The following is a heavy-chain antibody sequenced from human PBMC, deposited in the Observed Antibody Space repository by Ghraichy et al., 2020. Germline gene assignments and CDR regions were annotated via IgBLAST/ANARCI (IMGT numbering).Heavy chain of an antibody. J-gene: IGHJ4*02. CDR3: ARDNGGLGELPD. CDR1: GGSMTHYS. D-gene: IGHD3-16*01. V-gene: IGHV4-59*01. CDR2: ITYEGRT. Sequence: SETLSLTCTVSGGSMTHYSRTWVRQPPRRGMDWIGPITYEGRTKSSASLKRRLTITRDTSRNQFSLILDFLTAADTATYFCARDNGGLGELPDWGQGILVSVYS.